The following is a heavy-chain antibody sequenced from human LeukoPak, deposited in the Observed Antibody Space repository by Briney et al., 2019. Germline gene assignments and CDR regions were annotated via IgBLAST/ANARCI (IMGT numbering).Heavy chain of an antibody. CDR1: GYTLTELS. V-gene: IGHV1-24*01. CDR3: ATSNVAGVRGPYGMDV. J-gene: IGHJ6*04. Sequence: EASVKVSCKFSGYTLTELSMHWVRQAPGKGLEWMGGFAPEDGETIYAQKFQGRVTMTEDTSTDTAYMELSSLRSEDTAVYYCATSNVAGVRGPYGMDVWGKGTTVTVSS. CDR2: FAPEDGET. D-gene: IGHD3-10*01.